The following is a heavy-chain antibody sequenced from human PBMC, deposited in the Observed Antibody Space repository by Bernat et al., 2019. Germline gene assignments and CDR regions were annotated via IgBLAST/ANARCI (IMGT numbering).Heavy chain of an antibody. V-gene: IGHV3-30*02. Sequence: QVQLVESGGGVVQPGGSLRLSCAASGFTFSSYGMHWVRQAPGKGLEWVAFIRYDGSNKYYADSVKGRFTISRHNSKNTLYLQMNSLRAEDTAVYYCAAAITMIVVVGDAFDIWGQGTMVTVSS. CDR1: GFTFSSYG. CDR2: IRYDGSNK. J-gene: IGHJ3*02. CDR3: AAAITMIVVVGDAFDI. D-gene: IGHD3-22*01.